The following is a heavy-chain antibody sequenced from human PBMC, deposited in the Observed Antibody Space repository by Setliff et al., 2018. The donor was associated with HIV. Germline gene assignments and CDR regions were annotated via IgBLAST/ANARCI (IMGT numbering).Heavy chain of an antibody. Sequence: PSETLSLTCTVSGGSITNHYWSWIRQPPGKGLEWIGSIESNGNTNYHPSVKSRVTISIDTSKKQFTLRLTSVTAADTALYFCARDVATVTTPERADWGQGTLVTVSS. CDR3: ARDVATVTTPERAD. CDR1: GGSITNHY. CDR2: IESNGNT. J-gene: IGHJ4*02. D-gene: IGHD5-12*01. V-gene: IGHV4-59*11.